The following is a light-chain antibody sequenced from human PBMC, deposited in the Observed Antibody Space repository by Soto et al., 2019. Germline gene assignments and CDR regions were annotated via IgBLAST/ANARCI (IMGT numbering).Light chain of an antibody. CDR3: QQGYSTPPA. J-gene: IGKJ4*01. CDR2: SAS. Sequence: DIQMTQSPSSLSASVGDRVTITCRASQSISSYLNWYQQKPGKAPKLLIDSASSLQSGVPSRFSGSGSGTDFTLTISSLQPEDFATYYCQQGYSTPPAFGGGTKVEIK. V-gene: IGKV1-39*01. CDR1: QSISSY.